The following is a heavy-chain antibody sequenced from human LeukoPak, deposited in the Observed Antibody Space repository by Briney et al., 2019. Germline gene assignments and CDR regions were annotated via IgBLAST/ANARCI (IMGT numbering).Heavy chain of an antibody. CDR2: IYYSNRT. V-gene: IGHV4-59*12. CDR3: ARDGASMAARPSYFDY. CDR1: GDSTSNNY. Sequence: SETLSLTSTVSGDSTSNNYWGWLRQPPGQGRKWIGYIYYSNRTNYNPSIESLVTILVDTFSNQYSLKLSPVTAATTAVYYWARDGASMAARPSYFDYWGQGTLVTVSS. J-gene: IGHJ4*02. D-gene: IGHD6-6*01.